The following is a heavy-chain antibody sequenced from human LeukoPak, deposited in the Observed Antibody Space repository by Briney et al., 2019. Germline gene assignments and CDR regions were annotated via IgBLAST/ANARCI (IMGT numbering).Heavy chain of an antibody. Sequence: PSETLSLTCTVSGGSISSYYWSWIRQPPGKGLEWIGYIYYSGSTNYNPSLKSRVTISVDTSKNQFSLKLSSVTAADTAVYYCARVANYYDSSGYYYDARVLDYWGQGTLVTVSS. D-gene: IGHD3-22*01. CDR3: ARVANYYDSSGYYYDARVLDY. V-gene: IGHV4-59*01. CDR1: GGSISSYY. J-gene: IGHJ4*02. CDR2: IYYSGST.